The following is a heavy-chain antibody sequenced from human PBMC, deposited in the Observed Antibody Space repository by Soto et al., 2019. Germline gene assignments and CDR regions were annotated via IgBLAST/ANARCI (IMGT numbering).Heavy chain of an antibody. Sequence: ASVKVSCKASGYTFTSYGISWVRQAPGQGLEWMGWISADKGNTNYAQKLQGRVTMTRDTSTSTVYMELRSLRSEDTAVYFCARDRAHGIDIWGQGTMVTVSS. J-gene: IGHJ3*02. V-gene: IGHV1-18*01. CDR1: GYTFTSYG. CDR2: ISADKGNT. CDR3: ARDRAHGIDI. D-gene: IGHD1-1*01.